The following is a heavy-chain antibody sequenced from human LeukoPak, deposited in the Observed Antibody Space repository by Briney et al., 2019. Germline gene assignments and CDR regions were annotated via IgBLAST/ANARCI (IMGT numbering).Heavy chain of an antibody. CDR2: IYYSGST. D-gene: IGHD3-10*01. J-gene: IGHJ6*02. CDR1: GGSISSGGYY. Sequence: PSQTLSLTCTVSGGSISSGGYYWSWIRQHPGKGLEWIGYIYYSGSTYYNPSLKSRVTISVDTSKNQFSLKLSSVTAADTAVYYCASGLYGSGSYYRQGPYYYYCGMDVWGQGTTVTVSS. CDR3: ASGLYGSGSYYRQGPYYYYCGMDV. V-gene: IGHV4-31*03.